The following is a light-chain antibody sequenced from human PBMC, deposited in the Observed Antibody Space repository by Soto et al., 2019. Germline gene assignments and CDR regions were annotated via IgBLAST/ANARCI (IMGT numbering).Light chain of an antibody. CDR1: QSVSSY. CDR3: QQLWT. CDR2: DAS. J-gene: IGKJ1*01. Sequence: TQSPYTLSSSLLYTVTVTCRASQSVSSYLAWYQQKPGQAPRLLIYDASSRATGIPDRFSGGGSGTDFTLTISSLEPEDFAVYYCQQLWTFGQGTKV. V-gene: IGKV3-11*01.